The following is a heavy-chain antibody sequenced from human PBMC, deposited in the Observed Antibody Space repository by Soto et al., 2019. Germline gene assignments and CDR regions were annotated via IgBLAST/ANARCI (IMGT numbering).Heavy chain of an antibody. J-gene: IGHJ4*02. CDR2: IYHSGST. V-gene: IGHV4-30-2*02. Sequence: TLSLSCAVSGGSISSGGSSWSWIRQPAGKGLAWIGFIYHSGSTNYNPSLKSRVTMSVDTSKNQFSLKLSSVTAADTAVYYCARTAGYYDILTVYSYYFDYWGQGTLVTVSS. CDR1: GGSISSGGSS. CDR3: ARTAGYYDILTVYSYYFDY. D-gene: IGHD3-9*01.